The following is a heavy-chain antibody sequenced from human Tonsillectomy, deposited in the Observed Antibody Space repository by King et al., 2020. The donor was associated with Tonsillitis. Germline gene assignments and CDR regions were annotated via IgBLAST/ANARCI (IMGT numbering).Heavy chain of an antibody. Sequence: VQLQESGPGLVKPSETLSLTCAVSGSSISSGYYWGWIRQPPGKGLEWIGSIYHSGSTFYNPSRKSRATMSVDTSKNQFSLKLSSVTAADPAVYYCARDVKEMVGYYFDYWGQGTLVTVSS. J-gene: IGHJ4*02. V-gene: IGHV4-38-2*02. CDR1: GSSISSGYY. D-gene: IGHD5-24*01. CDR2: IYHSGST. CDR3: ARDVKEMVGYYFDY.